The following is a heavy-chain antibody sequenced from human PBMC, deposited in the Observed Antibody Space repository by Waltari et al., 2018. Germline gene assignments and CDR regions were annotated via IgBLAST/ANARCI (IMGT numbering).Heavy chain of an antibody. CDR3: ARVAPYDFWSGYYAPRRWFDP. J-gene: IGHJ5*02. CDR1: GGSISSGGYY. CDR2: IYHSGST. D-gene: IGHD3-3*01. V-gene: IGHV4-30-2*01. Sequence: QVQLQESGPGLVKPSQTLSLTCTVSGGSISSGGYYWSWIRQPPGKGLEWIGYIYHSGSTYYNPSLKSRVTISVDRSKNQFSLKLSSVTAADTAVYYCARVAPYDFWSGYYAPRRWFDPWGQGTLVTVSS.